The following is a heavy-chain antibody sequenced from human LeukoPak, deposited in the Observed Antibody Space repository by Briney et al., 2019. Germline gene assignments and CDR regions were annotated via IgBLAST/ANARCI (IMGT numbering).Heavy chain of an antibody. CDR1: GGSINNYY. Sequence: PSETLSLTCTVSGGSINNYYWNWIRQPPGKGLEWIGYIYHSGSTYYNPSLKSRVTISVDRSKNQFSLKLSSVTAADTAVYYCARVDYDFWSGERVGFDYWGQGTLVTVSS. CDR2: IYHSGST. J-gene: IGHJ4*02. CDR3: ARVDYDFWSGERVGFDY. D-gene: IGHD3-3*01. V-gene: IGHV4-59*12.